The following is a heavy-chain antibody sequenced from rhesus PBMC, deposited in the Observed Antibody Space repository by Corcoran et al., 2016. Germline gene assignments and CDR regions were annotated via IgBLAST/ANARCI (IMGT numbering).Heavy chain of an antibody. CDR1: GYTFTSYY. V-gene: IGHV1-180*01. CDR2: ISPYNGNK. D-gene: IGHD6-31*01. CDR3: TRSIAAAGPLDS. Sequence: QVQLVQSGAEIKQPGASVKLSCKASGYTFTSYYMHWVRQAPRQGLDGIGLISPYNGNKGYAQNVQGRVTITTDTSTSIGYMELSSLRSEDTAVYYCTRSIAAAGPLDSWGQGVVVTVSS. J-gene: IGHJ6*01.